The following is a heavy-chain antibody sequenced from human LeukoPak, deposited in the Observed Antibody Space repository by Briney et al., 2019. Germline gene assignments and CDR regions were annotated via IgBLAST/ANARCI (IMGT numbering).Heavy chain of an antibody. D-gene: IGHD3-9*01. CDR1: GYTFTGYY. J-gene: IGHJ4*02. V-gene: IGHV1-2*02. CDR2: INPSSGGT. Sequence: GASVKVSCKASGYTFTGYYMHWVRQAPGQGLEWMGWINPSSGGTSYAQKFQGRVTMTRDTSISTAYMELSRLRSDDTAVYYCASGILTVLTFDYWGQGTLVTVSS. CDR3: ASGILTVLTFDY.